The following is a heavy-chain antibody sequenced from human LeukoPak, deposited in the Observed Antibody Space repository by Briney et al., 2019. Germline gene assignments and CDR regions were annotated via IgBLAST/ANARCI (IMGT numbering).Heavy chain of an antibody. V-gene: IGHV4-39*01. Sequence: ASETLSLTCTVSGGSISSSSYYWGWIRQPPGKGLEWIGSIFYSGSTYYNPSLKSRVTISVDTSKNQFSLKLSSVTAADTAVYYCARWFDYWGQGTLVTVSS. J-gene: IGHJ4*02. CDR1: GGSISSSSYY. CDR2: IFYSGST. CDR3: ARWFDY.